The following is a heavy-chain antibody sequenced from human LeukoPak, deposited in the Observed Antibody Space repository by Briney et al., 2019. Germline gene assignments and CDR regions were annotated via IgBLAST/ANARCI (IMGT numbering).Heavy chain of an antibody. CDR3: ARGVYCSGGNCYLPLDS. CDR2: INHSGST. CDR1: GGSFSCYY. V-gene: IGHV4-34*01. J-gene: IGHJ4*02. D-gene: IGHD2-15*01. Sequence: SETLSLTCAVYGGSFSCYYWSWIRQPPGKGLEWIGEINHSGSTNYSPSLQSRVTISVDTSKNQFSLKLSSVTAADTAVYYCARGVYCSGGNCYLPLDSWGQGTLVTVSS.